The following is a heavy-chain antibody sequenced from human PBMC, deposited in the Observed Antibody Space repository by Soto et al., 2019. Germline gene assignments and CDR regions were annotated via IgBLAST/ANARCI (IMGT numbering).Heavy chain of an antibody. Sequence: SETLSLTCTVSGGSLSSYYWSWIRRPPGMGLEWIASISYSGTTNYNSSLKSRVTISIDTSKNQFSLKFNSVTAADTAVYYCAREGYNSGPFDSWAQRALVTVSS. V-gene: IGHV4-59*01. D-gene: IGHD5-18*01. J-gene: IGHJ4*02. CDR3: AREGYNSGPFDS. CDR2: ISYSGTT. CDR1: GGSLSSYY.